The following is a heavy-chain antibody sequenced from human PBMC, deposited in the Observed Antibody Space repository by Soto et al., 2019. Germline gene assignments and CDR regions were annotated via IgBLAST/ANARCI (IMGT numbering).Heavy chain of an antibody. CDR2: IYYSGST. CDR1: GGSISSGGYY. CDR3: ARLRIAAVTNWFDP. Sequence: SETLSLTCTVSGGSISSGGYYWGWIRQHPGKGLEWIGYIYYSGSTYYNPSLKSRVTISVDTSKNQFSLKLSSVTAADTAVYYCARLRIAAVTNWFDPWGQGTLVTVSS. J-gene: IGHJ5*02. V-gene: IGHV4-31*03. D-gene: IGHD6-13*01.